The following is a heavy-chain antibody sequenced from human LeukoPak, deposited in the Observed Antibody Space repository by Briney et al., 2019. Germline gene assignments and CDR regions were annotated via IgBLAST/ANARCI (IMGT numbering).Heavy chain of an antibody. CDR3: ARGFAMVRGVTPLFDY. D-gene: IGHD3-10*01. CDR2: INHSGST. V-gene: IGHV4-34*01. J-gene: IGHJ4*02. Sequence: SETLSLTCAVYGGSFSGYYWSWIRQPPGKGLEWIGEINHSGSTNYNPSLKSRVTISVDTSKNQFSLKLSSVTAADTAVYYCARGFAMVRGVTPLFDYWGQGTLVTVSS. CDR1: GGSFSGYY.